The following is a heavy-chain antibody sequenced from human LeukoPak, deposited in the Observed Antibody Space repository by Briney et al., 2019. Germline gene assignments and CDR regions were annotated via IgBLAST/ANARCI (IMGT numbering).Heavy chain of an antibody. J-gene: IGHJ4*02. CDR3: ARSHSSNYYDSSGYYMFDY. D-gene: IGHD3-22*01. CDR2: IYTSGST. CDR1: GGSISSYY. Sequence: SETLSLTCTVSGGSISSYYWSWIRQPAGKGLGWIGRIYTSGSTNYNPSLKSGVTTSVDTTKNQISLKLSSVTAADTAVYYCARSHSSNYYDSSGYYMFDYWGQGTLVTVSS. V-gene: IGHV4-4*07.